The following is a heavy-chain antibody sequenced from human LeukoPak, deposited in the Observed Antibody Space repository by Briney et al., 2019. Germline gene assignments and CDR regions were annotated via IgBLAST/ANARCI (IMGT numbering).Heavy chain of an antibody. CDR3: ARVRITMVRGDLDY. V-gene: IGHV1-2*02. CDR1: GYTFTSYG. J-gene: IGHJ4*02. Sequence: ASVKVSCKASGYTFTSYGISWVRQAPGQGLEWMGWINPNSGGTNYAQKFQGRVTMTRDTSISTAYMELSRLRSDDTAVYYCARVRITMVRGDLDYWGQGTLVTVSS. CDR2: INPNSGGT. D-gene: IGHD3-10*01.